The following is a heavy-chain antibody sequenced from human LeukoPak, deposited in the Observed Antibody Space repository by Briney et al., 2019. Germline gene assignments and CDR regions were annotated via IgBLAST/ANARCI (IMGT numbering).Heavy chain of an antibody. CDR1: GNTFTTYY. V-gene: IGHV1-46*01. J-gene: IGHJ5*02. CDR2: INPSGGST. Sequence: GASVKVSCKASGNTFTTYYIHWVRQAPGQGLEWMGVINPSGGSTSFAQKFQARLTMTRDTSTSTVYMELSGLNSEDTAVYYCAREIVAVPSAMGFDPWGQGTLVTVSS. D-gene: IGHD2-2*01. CDR3: AREIVAVPSAMGFDP.